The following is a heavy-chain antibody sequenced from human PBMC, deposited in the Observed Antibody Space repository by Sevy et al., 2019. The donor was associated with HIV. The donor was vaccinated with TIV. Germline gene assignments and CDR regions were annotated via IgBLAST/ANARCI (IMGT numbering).Heavy chain of an antibody. CDR3: ARDFRSALDSYGMDV. D-gene: IGHD3-10*01. CDR1: GFTFSSYG. Sequence: GGSLRLSCAASGFTFSSYGMHWVRQAPGKGLEWVAVIWYDGSNKYYDDSVKGRLTISRDNSKNTLYLQLNSLRAADTAVYYCARDFRSALDSYGMDVWGQGTTVTVSS. V-gene: IGHV3-33*01. CDR2: IWYDGSNK. J-gene: IGHJ6*02.